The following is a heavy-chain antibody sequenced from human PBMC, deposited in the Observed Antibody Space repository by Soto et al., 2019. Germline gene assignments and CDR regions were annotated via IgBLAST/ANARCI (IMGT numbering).Heavy chain of an antibody. CDR1: GGSFSTLG. D-gene: IGHD6-19*01. V-gene: IGHV1-69*06. J-gene: IGHJ4*02. Sequence: EASVKVSCKASGGSFSTLGINWVRQAPGQGLEWMGGIIPLFGKARYAETSQGRVTITADTSTGTAYMEVSSLRSDDTAVFYCAKANKSGWYFFDYWGPGTLVTVSS. CDR2: IIPLFGKA. CDR3: AKANKSGWYFFDY.